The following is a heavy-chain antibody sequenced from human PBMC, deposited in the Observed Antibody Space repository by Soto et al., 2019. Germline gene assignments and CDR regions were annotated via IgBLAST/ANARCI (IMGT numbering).Heavy chain of an antibody. Sequence: SETLSLTCTVSGHSISSSNYYWGWIRQPPGKGLEWIGSIFYSGFTYDNPSLKSRVTMSVDRSKNQFSLRLSSVTAADTGVYYCARGLIYDSSGYYFDYWGQGTLVTVSS. V-gene: IGHV4-39*01. D-gene: IGHD3-22*01. CDR3: ARGLIYDSSGYYFDY. CDR2: IFYSGFT. J-gene: IGHJ4*02. CDR1: GHSISSSNYY.